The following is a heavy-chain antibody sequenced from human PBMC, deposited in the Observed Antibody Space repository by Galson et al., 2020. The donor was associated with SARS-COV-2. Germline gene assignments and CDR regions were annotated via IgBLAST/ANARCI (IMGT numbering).Heavy chain of an antibody. CDR1: GFTFSSYG. D-gene: IGHD3-22*01. V-gene: IGHV3-33*01. Sequence: TGGSLRLSCAASGFTFSSYGMHWVRQAPGKGLEWVAVIWYDGSNKYYADSVKGRFTISRDNSKNTLYLQMNSLRAEDTAVYYCASDGSPNYYDSSWPPIQDFDYWGQGTLVTVSS. J-gene: IGHJ4*02. CDR2: IWYDGSNK. CDR3: ASDGSPNYYDSSWPPIQDFDY.